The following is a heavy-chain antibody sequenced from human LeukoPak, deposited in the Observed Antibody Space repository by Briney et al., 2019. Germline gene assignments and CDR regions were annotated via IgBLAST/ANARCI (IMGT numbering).Heavy chain of an antibody. CDR3: AKDWVVAGYYFDN. Sequence: GGSLRLSCVASGFTFSSYAMSWVRQAPGKGLEGVSGISVSGGSTFYADSVKGRFTISRDDSKNTLFLQMISLRAEDTAIYYCAKDWVVAGYYFDNWGQGALVTVSS. CDR1: GFTFSSYA. J-gene: IGHJ4*02. D-gene: IGHD6-19*01. V-gene: IGHV3-23*01. CDR2: ISVSGGST.